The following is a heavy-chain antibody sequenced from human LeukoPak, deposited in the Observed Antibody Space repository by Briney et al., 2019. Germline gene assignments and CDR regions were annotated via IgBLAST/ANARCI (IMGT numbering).Heavy chain of an antibody. CDR2: IIPIFGTA. J-gene: IGHJ5*02. CDR3: ARSRVCGSGGNWFDP. V-gene: IGHV1-69*01. CDR1: GGIFSSYA. Sequence: SVKVSCKASGGIFSSYAISWVRQAPGQGLEWMGGIIPIFGTANYAQKFQGRVTITADESTSTAYMELSSLRSEDTAVYYCARSRVCGSGGNWFDPWGQGTLVTVSS. D-gene: IGHD3-10*01.